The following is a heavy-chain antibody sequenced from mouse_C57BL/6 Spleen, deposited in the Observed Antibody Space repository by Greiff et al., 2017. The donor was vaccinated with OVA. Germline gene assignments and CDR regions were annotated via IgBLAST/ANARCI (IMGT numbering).Heavy chain of an antibody. CDR2: ILPGSGST. CDR1: GYTFTGYW. V-gene: IGHV1-9*01. CDR3: TRSSYYYGSRYYFDY. Sequence: VQLQQSGAELMKPGASVKLSCKATGYTFTGYWIEWVKQRPGHGLEWIGEILPGSGSTNYNEKFKGKATFTADTSSNTAYMQLSSLTTEDSAIYYCTRSSYYYGSRYYFDYWGQGTTLTVSS. D-gene: IGHD1-1*01. J-gene: IGHJ2*01.